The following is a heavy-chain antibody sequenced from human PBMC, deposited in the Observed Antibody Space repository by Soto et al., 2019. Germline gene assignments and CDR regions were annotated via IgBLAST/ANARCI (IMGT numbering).Heavy chain of an antibody. D-gene: IGHD1-26*01. CDR3: ARDGPHIVGATTGHAFDI. CDR2: ISAYNGNT. CDR1: GYTFTSYG. J-gene: IGHJ3*02. Sequence: ASVKVSCKASGYTFTSYGISWVRQAPGQGLEWMGWISAYNGNTNYAQKLQGRVTMTTDTSTSTAYMELRGLRSDDTAVYYCARDGPHIVGATTGHAFDIWGQGTMVTVSS. V-gene: IGHV1-18*01.